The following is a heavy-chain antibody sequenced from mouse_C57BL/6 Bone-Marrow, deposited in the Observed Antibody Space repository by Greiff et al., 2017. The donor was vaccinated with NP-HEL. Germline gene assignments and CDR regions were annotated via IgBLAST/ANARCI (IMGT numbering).Heavy chain of an antibody. V-gene: IGHV14-2*01. Sequence: EVKLVESGAELVKPGASVKLSCTASGFNIKDYYMHWVKQRTEQGLEWIGRIDPEDGETKYAPKFQGKATITADTSSNTAYLQLSSLTSEDTAVYYCARQLRLPATHYAMDYWGQGTSVTVSS. CDR2: IDPEDGET. J-gene: IGHJ4*01. D-gene: IGHD3-2*02. CDR3: ARQLRLPATHYAMDY. CDR1: GFNIKDYY.